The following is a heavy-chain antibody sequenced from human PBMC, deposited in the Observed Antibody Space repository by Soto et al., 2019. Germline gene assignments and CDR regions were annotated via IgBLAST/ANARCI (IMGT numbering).Heavy chain of an antibody. J-gene: IGHJ4*02. D-gene: IGHD6-19*01. Sequence: SVKVSCKASGFTFTSSAVQWVRQARGQRLEWIGWIVVGSGNTNYAQKFQERVTITRDMSTSTAYMELSSLRSEDTAVYYCAAIPAGYSSGWPPAIFDYWGQGTLVTAPQ. V-gene: IGHV1-58*01. CDR1: GFTFTSSA. CDR2: IVVGSGNT. CDR3: AAIPAGYSSGWPPAIFDY.